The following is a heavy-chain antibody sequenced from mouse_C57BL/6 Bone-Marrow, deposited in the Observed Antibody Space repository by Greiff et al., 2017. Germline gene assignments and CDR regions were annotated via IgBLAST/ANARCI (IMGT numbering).Heavy chain of an antibody. CDR3: ARVRVSDYGNYGYFDV. J-gene: IGHJ1*03. D-gene: IGHD2-1*01. CDR1: GFTFSDFY. Sequence: EVQGVESGGGLVQSGRSLRLSCATSGFTFSDFYMEWVRQAPGKGLEWIAASRNKANDYTTEYSASVKGRFIVSRDTYQSILYLQLNALRAEDTAIYYCARVRVSDYGNYGYFDVWGTGTTVTVSS. CDR2: SRNKANDYTT. V-gene: IGHV7-1*01.